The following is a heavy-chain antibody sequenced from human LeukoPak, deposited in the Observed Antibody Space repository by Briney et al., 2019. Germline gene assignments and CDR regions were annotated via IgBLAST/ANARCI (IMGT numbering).Heavy chain of an antibody. CDR3: ARDPTSGSYYHYFDY. V-gene: IGHV3-23*01. CDR1: GFTFSSYA. Sequence: PGGSLRLSCAASGFTFSSYAMSWVRQAPGKGLEWVSAISGASERTYYADSVRGRFAISRDNSKNTVSLQMNSLRAEDTAVYYCARDPTSGSYYHYFDYWGQGTLVTVSS. J-gene: IGHJ4*02. CDR2: ISGASERT. D-gene: IGHD1-26*01.